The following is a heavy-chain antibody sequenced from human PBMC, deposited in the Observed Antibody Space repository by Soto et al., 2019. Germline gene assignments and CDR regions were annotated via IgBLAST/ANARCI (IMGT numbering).Heavy chain of an antibody. J-gene: IGHJ6*02. Sequence: EIQLLESGGGLAQRGGSLILSCAASGFSVSDYAMSWVRQAPGKGLEWVSSISGSGDGTYYGDSVKGRFTLSRDTSQKTLYLQMYNLRGEDTAVYFCTKSRRSVLMVYGFGGMDVWGRGTTVTVSS. CDR3: TKSRRSVLMVYGFGGMDV. CDR1: GFSVSDYA. V-gene: IGHV3-23*01. CDR2: ISGSGDGT. D-gene: IGHD2-8*01.